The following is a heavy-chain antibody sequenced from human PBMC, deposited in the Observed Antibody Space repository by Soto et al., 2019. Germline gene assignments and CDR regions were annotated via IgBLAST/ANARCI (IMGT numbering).Heavy chain of an antibody. CDR2: INPKSGGT. Sequence: GASVKVSCKASGYSFTDYHIHWVRQAPGQGLEWLGRINPKSGGTSTAQKFQGWVTMSTDTSISTASMELTRLTSDDTAIYYCARGDSTDCSNGVCSFFYNHDMDVWGQGTTVTVSS. V-gene: IGHV1-2*04. D-gene: IGHD2-8*01. J-gene: IGHJ6*02. CDR3: ARGDSTDCSNGVCSFFYNHDMDV. CDR1: GYSFTDYH.